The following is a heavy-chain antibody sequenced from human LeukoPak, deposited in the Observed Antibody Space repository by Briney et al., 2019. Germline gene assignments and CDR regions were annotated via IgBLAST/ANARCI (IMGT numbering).Heavy chain of an antibody. J-gene: IGHJ4*02. CDR3: ARTSSSWYARGPDY. CDR1: GYTFTGYY. D-gene: IGHD6-13*01. CDR2: INPNSGGT. V-gene: IGHV1-2*02. Sequence: ASVKVSCKASGYTFTGYYMYWVRQAPGQGLEWMGWINPNSGGTNYAQKFQGRVTMTRDTSISTAYMELSRLRSDDTAVYYCARTSSSWYARGPDYWGQGTLVTVSS.